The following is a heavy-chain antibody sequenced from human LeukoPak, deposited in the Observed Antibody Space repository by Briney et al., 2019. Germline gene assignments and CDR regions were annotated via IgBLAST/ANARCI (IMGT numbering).Heavy chain of an antibody. V-gene: IGHV3-15*01. CDR2: IRDKTAGGTT. J-gene: IGHJ6*03. Sequence: PGGSLRLSCAVSGIAFKNAWLTWVRQAPGKGLEWVGRIRDKTAGGTTDYAAPVKGRFTISRDDSKNTLYLQMNSLRTEDTAVYYCTFKTDRVPSDYYYYYMDVWGKGTTVTVSS. CDR1: GIAFKNAW. D-gene: IGHD3-10*01. CDR3: TFKTDRVPSDYYYYYMDV.